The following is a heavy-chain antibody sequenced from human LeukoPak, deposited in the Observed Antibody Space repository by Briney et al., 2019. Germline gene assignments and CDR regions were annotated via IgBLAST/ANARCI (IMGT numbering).Heavy chain of an antibody. CDR2: ISGRGGST. V-gene: IGHV3-23*01. CDR3: AKDSEQQLASPRN. D-gene: IGHD6-13*01. J-gene: IGHJ4*02. CDR1: GFTFSSYA. Sequence: GGSLRLSCAASGFTFSSYAMSWVRQAPGKGLEWVSAISGRGGSTYYADSVKGRFTISRDNSKNTLYLQMNSLRAEDTAVYYCAKDSEQQLASPRNWGQGTLVTVSS.